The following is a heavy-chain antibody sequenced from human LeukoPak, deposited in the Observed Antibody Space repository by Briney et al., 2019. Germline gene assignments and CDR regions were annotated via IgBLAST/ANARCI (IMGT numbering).Heavy chain of an antibody. D-gene: IGHD6-13*01. V-gene: IGHV3-23*01. CDR2: ISIGDNST. CDR3: AKPMTPYSSSLYYFDY. Sequence: GGSLRLSCAAPGFTFSTFAMSWVRQAPGKGLEWVSSISIGDNSTYYADSVKGRFTISRDNSENTLYLQMNSLRAGDTAVYYCAKPMTPYSSSLYYFDYWGQGTLVTVSS. CDR1: GFTFSTFA. J-gene: IGHJ4*02.